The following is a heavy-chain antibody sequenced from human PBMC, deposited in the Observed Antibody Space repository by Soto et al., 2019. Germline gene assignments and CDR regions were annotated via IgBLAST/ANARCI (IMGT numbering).Heavy chain of an antibody. D-gene: IGHD2-21*01. V-gene: IGHV4-34*04. CDR2: INHRGTT. Sequence: QVQLQQWGTGLLKPSETLSLHCAVYGESLRGYYWSWIRQTPAMGLEWIGEINHRGTTNHDSSLKLRALISIDTSKNQVSLRLNYVTAADTAVYYCARGYPRSILSTSLTTSYWFDSWGQGTLVTVSS. CDR1: GESLRGYY. J-gene: IGHJ5*01. CDR3: ARGYPRSILSTSLTTSYWFDS.